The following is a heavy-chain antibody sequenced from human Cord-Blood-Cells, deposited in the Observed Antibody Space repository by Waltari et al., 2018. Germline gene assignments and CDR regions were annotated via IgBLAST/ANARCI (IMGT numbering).Heavy chain of an antibody. CDR2: IIPIFGTA. CDR3: ARDITGEYYFDY. D-gene: IGHD7-27*01. CDR1: GGTFSRYA. V-gene: IGHV1-69*12. J-gene: IGHJ4*02. Sequence: QVQLVQSGAEVKKPGSSVKVSGKASGGTFSRYAISWARQAPGQGLEWMGGIIPIFGTANYAQKFQGRVTITADESTSTAYMELSSLRSEDTAVYYCARDITGEYYFDYWGQGTLVTVSS.